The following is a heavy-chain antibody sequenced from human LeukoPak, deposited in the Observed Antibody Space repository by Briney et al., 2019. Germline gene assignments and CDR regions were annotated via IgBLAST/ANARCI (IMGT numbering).Heavy chain of an antibody. CDR3: ASLIYYYGMDV. V-gene: IGHV3-48*03. CDR1: GFTFSSYE. J-gene: IGHJ6*02. D-gene: IGHD3-9*01. Sequence: PGGSLRLSCAASGFTFSSYEMNWVRQAPGKGLEWVSYISSSGSTIYYADSVKGRFTISRDNAKNSLYLQTNSLRAEDTAVYYCASLIYYYGMDVWGQGTTVTVSS. CDR2: ISSSGSTI.